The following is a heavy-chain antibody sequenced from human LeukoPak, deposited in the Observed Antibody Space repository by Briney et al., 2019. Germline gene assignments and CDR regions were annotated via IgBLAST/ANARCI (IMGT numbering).Heavy chain of an antibody. Sequence: SETLSLTCSVSGDSVSSFYWNWIRQSPGRGLEWIGNIHYSGSSIYNPSLRSRVTMSIDTSKKQFFLKLTSVTAADTAVYYCVLAPNSNWFDFWGQGTLVTVSS. CDR1: GDSVSSFY. J-gene: IGHJ4*02. V-gene: IGHV4-59*08. CDR3: VLAPNSNWFDF. D-gene: IGHD2-15*01. CDR2: IHYSGSS.